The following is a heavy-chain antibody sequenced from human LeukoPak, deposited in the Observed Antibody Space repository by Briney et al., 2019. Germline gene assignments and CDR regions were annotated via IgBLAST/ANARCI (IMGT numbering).Heavy chain of an antibody. J-gene: IGHJ5*02. D-gene: IGHD3-3*01. CDR1: GYTFTSYG. CDR3: ARGRITIFGVAREGGWFDP. CDR2: ISAYNGNT. Sequence: ASVKVSCKASGYTFTSYGISWVRQAPGQGLEWMGWISAYNGNTNYAQKLQGRVTMTTDTSTSTAYMELRSLRSDDTAVYYCARGRITIFGVAREGGWFDPWGQGTLVTVPS. V-gene: IGHV1-18*01.